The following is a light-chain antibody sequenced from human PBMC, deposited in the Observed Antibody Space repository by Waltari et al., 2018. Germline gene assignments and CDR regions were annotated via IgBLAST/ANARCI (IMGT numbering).Light chain of an antibody. Sequence: QSALTKPASVSGSLGQSITISCSGTISDVGIHDLVSWYQEHPGKATKQIIFEVTKRPSGVSSRFPGSKSGNTASLTISGLQAEDEADYYCCSYAGDDNHFVFGTGTKVTVL. CDR3: CSYAGDDNHFV. CDR2: EVT. J-gene: IGLJ1*01. CDR1: ISDVGIHDL. V-gene: IGLV2-23*02.